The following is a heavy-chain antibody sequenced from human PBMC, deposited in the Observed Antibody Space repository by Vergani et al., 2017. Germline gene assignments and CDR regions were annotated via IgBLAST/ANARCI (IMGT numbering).Heavy chain of an antibody. D-gene: IGHD3-10*01. CDR1: GFSFSSHA. Sequence: QVQLAESGGGRVQPGRSLILSCAASGFSFSSHAIHWVRQAPGKGLEWVAVISNDGSKKYYADSVKGRFTISRDNSKNTLDLQMNSLRTQYTAVYYCAKAGSVTSGSLQYNFYMDVWGKGTTVTVS. CDR3: AKAGSVTSGSLQYNFYMDV. CDR2: ISNDGSKK. J-gene: IGHJ6*03. V-gene: IGHV3-30*18.